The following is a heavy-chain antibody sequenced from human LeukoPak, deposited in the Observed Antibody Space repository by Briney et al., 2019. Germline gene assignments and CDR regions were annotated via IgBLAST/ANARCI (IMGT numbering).Heavy chain of an antibody. CDR3: ARGYGARRPIDY. J-gene: IGHJ4*02. V-gene: IGHV1-8*01. Sequence: GASVKVSCKASGYTFTSYDINRVRQATGQGLEWMGWMNPNSGNTGYAQKFQGRVTMTRNTSISTAYMELSSLRSEDTAVYYCARGYGARRPIDYWGQGTLVTVSS. CDR1: GYTFTSYD. CDR2: MNPNSGNT. D-gene: IGHD4-17*01.